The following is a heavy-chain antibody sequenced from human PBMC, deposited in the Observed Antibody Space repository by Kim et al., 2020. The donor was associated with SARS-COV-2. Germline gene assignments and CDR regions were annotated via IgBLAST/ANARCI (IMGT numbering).Heavy chain of an antibody. CDR1: GGSISSSSYY. CDR2: IYYSGST. CDR3: ARLLGEQQLHYYYYMDV. D-gene: IGHD6-13*01. Sequence: SETLSLTCTVSGGSISSSSYYWGWIRQPTGKGLEWIGSIYYSGSTYYNPSLKSRVTISVDTSKNQFSLKLSSVTAADTAVYYCARLLGEQQLHYYYYMDVWGKGTTVTVSS. J-gene: IGHJ6*03. V-gene: IGHV4-39*01.